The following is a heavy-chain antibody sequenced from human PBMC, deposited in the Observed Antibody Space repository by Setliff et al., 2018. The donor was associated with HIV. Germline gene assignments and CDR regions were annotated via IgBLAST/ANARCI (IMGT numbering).Heavy chain of an antibody. CDR3: ARGSAYSSGWYNDYYYMDV. V-gene: IGHV4-39*07. CDR2: IYHSGST. J-gene: IGHJ6*03. CDR1: GGSISSSSYY. Sequence: PSETLSLTCTVSGGSISSSSYYWGWIRRAPGKGLEWIGSIYHSGSTNYNPSLKSRVTISVDKSKNQFSLKLSSVTAADTAVYYCARGSAYSSGWYNDYYYMDVWGKGTTVTVSS. D-gene: IGHD6-19*01.